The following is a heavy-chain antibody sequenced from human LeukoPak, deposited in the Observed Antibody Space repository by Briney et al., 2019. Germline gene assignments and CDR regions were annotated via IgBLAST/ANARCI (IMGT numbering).Heavy chain of an antibody. CDR3: AGDYSYGYNWFDP. Sequence: SETLSLTCSVSGGSISSYYWSWIRQPAGKGLEWIGRIYSSGTITYNPSLQSRVTMSVDTSKNEFSLKLSSVTAADTAVYYCAGDYSYGYNWFDPWGQGTLVTVSS. J-gene: IGHJ5*02. V-gene: IGHV4-4*07. CDR1: GGSISSYY. D-gene: IGHD5-18*01. CDR2: IYSSGTI.